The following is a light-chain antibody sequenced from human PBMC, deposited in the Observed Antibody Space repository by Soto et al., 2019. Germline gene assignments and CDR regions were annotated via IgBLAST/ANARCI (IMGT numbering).Light chain of an antibody. Sequence: DIQMTQSPSTLAASIGDRVTLTCRASESIRNWLAWYQQKPGKAPKLLMYDVSSLESGVPSRFSGSGSGTEFTFTISSLQPDDFATYYCQQYMSYSPYTFGQGTKLEIK. V-gene: IGKV1-5*01. J-gene: IGKJ2*01. CDR1: ESIRNW. CDR2: DVS. CDR3: QQYMSYSPYT.